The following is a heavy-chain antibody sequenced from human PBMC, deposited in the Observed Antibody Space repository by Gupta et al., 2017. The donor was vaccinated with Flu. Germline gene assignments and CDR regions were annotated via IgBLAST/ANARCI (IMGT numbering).Heavy chain of an antibody. J-gene: IGHJ6*02. CDR3: ARLSFHYDSVRVNYYYGMDV. V-gene: IGHV4-39*01. D-gene: IGHD3-3*01. Sequence: GWIRQPPGKGLEWIGSIYYSGSTYYNPSLKSRVTISVDTSKNQFSLKLSSVTAADTAVYYCARLSFHYDSVRVNYYYGMDVWGQGTTVTVSS. CDR2: IYYSGST.